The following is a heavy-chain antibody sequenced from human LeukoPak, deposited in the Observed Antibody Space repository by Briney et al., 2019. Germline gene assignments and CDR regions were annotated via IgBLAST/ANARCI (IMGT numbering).Heavy chain of an antibody. D-gene: IGHD3-3*01. Sequence: TGRSLRLSCAASGFTFRSYWMHWVRQAPAKGLVWVSRINSDGSSTSYADSVKGRFTISRDNAKNTLYLQMNSLRAEDTAVYYCASLTNYDFWSGTVDYWGQGTLVTVSS. J-gene: IGHJ4*02. V-gene: IGHV3-74*01. CDR2: INSDGSST. CDR1: GFTFRSYW. CDR3: ASLTNYDFWSGTVDY.